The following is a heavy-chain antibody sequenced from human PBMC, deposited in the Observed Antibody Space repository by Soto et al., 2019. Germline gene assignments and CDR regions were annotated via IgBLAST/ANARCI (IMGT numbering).Heavy chain of an antibody. J-gene: IGHJ3*02. V-gene: IGHV4-4*07. D-gene: IGHD1-7*01. CDR1: VGSISSYY. Sequence: ETLSLTCTVSVGSISSYYWSWMRQPAGKGLEWIGRIYTSGITNYNPSLKSRVTMSVDTSKIQFSLKLSSVTAADTAVYYCARVGKLELQGGAFDIWGQGTMVTVSS. CDR3: ARVGKLELQGGAFDI. CDR2: IYTSGIT.